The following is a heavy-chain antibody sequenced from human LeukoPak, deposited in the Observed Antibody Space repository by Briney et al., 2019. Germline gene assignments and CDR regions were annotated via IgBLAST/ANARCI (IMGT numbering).Heavy chain of an antibody. D-gene: IGHD1-1*01. J-gene: IGHJ4*02. CDR3: TRATTGTYDY. CDR2: IYPGDSHT. V-gene: IGHV5-51*01. CDR1: GYSFSSYW. Sequence: GESPKISCKGSGYSFSSYWIGWVRQMPGKGLEWMGIIYPGDSHTRYSPSFQGQVTISADKSINTAYLQWSSLKASDTAMYYCTRATTGTYDYWGQGTLVTVSS.